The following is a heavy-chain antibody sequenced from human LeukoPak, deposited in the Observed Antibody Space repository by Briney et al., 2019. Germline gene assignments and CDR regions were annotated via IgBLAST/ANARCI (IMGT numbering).Heavy chain of an antibody. V-gene: IGHV3-74*01. D-gene: IGHD3-9*01. CDR1: GFTFSSHW. CDR2: INTDGSIT. Sequence: PGGSLRLSCGASGFTFSSHWMHWVRQAPGKGLVWVSRINTDGSITSYADSVKGRFTISRDNAKNTMYLQMNSLRVEDTAVYYCATFDWGSSPNWGQGSRVTVSS. CDR3: ATFDWGSSPN. J-gene: IGHJ4*02.